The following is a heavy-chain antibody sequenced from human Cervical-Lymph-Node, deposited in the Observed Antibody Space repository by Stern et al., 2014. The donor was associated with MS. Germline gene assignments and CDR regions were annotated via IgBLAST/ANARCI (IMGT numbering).Heavy chain of an antibody. CDR3: ARDPHYYDTSDYRN. Sequence: VQLVQSGAEVKKPGSSVKVSCKASGGIFNIYAISWMRQAPGPGLEWMGGVIPTVTKATYPEKYQGRASITADRSTSTVYLELSSLRSEDTAVYYCARDPHYYDTSDYRNWGQGTLVTVSS. CDR2: VIPTVTKA. D-gene: IGHD3-22*01. J-gene: IGHJ4*02. V-gene: IGHV1-69*06. CDR1: GGIFNIYA.